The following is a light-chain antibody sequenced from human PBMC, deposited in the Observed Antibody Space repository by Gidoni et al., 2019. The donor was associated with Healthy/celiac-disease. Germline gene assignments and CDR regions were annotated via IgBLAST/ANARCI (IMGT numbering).Light chain of an antibody. J-gene: IGLJ1*01. CDR1: SSDVGGYNY. CDR3: SSYTSSSPYV. Sequence: QSALTQPASLSGSPGQSITISCTGTSSDVGGYNYVSWYQQHPGKAPKLMIYVSNRPSGVSNRFSGSKSGNTASLTISGLQAEDEADYYCSSYTSSSPYVFGTGTKVTVL. V-gene: IGLV2-14*01. CDR2: VS.